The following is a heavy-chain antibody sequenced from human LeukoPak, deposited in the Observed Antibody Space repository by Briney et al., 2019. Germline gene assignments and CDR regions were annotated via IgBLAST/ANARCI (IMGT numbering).Heavy chain of an antibody. CDR1: GGSLSSSNW. CDR3: ARFSPPYRAAAGRAYFDY. Sequence: SETLSLTCAVSGGSLSSSNWWSWVRQPPGKGLEWIGSIYHSGSTYYNPSLKSRVTISVDTSKNQFSLKLSSVTAADTAVYYCARFSPPYRAAAGRAYFDYWGQGTLVTVSS. V-gene: IGHV4-4*02. J-gene: IGHJ4*02. CDR2: IYHSGST. D-gene: IGHD6-13*01.